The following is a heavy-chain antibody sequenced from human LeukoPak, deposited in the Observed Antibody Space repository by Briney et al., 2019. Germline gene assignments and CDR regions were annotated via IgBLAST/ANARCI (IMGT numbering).Heavy chain of an antibody. J-gene: IGHJ4*02. D-gene: IGHD4-23*01. CDR1: GGFISSYY. CDR2: IYYSGTT. V-gene: IGHV4-59*01. Sequence: SETLSLTCTVSGGFISSYYWSWIRQPPGKGLEWIGYIYYSGTTNYNPSLKSRVTISVDTSKNQFSLKLSSVTAADTAVYYCARGAGGNDDYWAREPWSPSPQ. CDR3: ARGAGGNDDY.